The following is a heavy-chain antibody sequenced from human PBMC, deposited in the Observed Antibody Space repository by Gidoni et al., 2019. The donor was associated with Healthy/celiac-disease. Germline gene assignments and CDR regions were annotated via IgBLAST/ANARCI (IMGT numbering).Heavy chain of an antibody. CDR3: ARVSGSAVAGHYYYYYGMDV. V-gene: IGHV1-69*04. CDR2: IIPILGLA. Sequence: QVQLVQSGAEVTKPGSSVKVSCKASGGTFSSYAISWVRQAPGQGLEWMGRIIPILGLANYAQKFQGRVTITADKSTSTAYMGLSSLRSEDTAVYYCARVSGSAVAGHYYYYYGMDVWGQGTTVTVSS. CDR1: GGTFSSYA. D-gene: IGHD6-19*01. J-gene: IGHJ6*02.